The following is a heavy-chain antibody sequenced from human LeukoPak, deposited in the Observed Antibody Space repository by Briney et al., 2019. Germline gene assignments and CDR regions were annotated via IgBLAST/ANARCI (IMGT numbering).Heavy chain of an antibody. CDR1: GFTFSSYS. Sequence: PGGSLRLSCAASGFTFSSYSMNWVRQAPGKGLEWVSYISSSSSTIYYADSVKGRFTISRDNAKNSLYLQMNSLRDEDTAVYYCARDLGCSGGSCYSGAFDIWGQGTMVTVSS. J-gene: IGHJ3*02. CDR2: ISSSSSTI. D-gene: IGHD2-15*01. CDR3: ARDLGCSGGSCYSGAFDI. V-gene: IGHV3-48*02.